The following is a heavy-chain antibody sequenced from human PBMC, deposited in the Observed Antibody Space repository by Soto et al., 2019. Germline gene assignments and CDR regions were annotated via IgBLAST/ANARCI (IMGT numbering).Heavy chain of an antibody. CDR3: AKDESRVVVPDNWFDS. J-gene: IGHJ5*01. V-gene: IGHV3-23*01. CDR1: GLTFSSNA. D-gene: IGHD2-15*01. Sequence: EVQLLESGGGMVQPGGSLRLSYAASGLTFSSNAMSWVRQAPGKGLEWVSTISDSGGSTYYADSVKGRFTISRDNSKNTLYLQMNSLRAEDTAVYYCAKDESRVVVPDNWFDSWGQGTLVTVSS. CDR2: ISDSGGST.